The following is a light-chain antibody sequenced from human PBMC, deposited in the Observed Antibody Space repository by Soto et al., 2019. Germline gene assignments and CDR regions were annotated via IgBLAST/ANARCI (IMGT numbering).Light chain of an antibody. Sequence: QSALTQPPSASGSPGQSLTISCTGTSSDIGAYNYVSWYQQHPGKAPKLMIYEVAKRPSGVPDRFSASKSGNTASLTVSGLQAEDEADYYCSSHGGSNNFYVFGTGTKLTV. CDR3: SSHGGSNNFYV. V-gene: IGLV2-8*01. CDR2: EVA. J-gene: IGLJ1*01. CDR1: SSDIGAYNY.